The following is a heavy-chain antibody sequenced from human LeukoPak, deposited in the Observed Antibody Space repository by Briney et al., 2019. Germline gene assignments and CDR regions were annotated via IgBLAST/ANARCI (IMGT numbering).Heavy chain of an antibody. D-gene: IGHD4-11*01. CDR3: ARTTRRGTVTTDYYYYGMDV. V-gene: IGHV1-69*02. J-gene: IGHJ6*02. Sequence: ASVKVSCKASGGTFSSHTISWVRQAPGQGLEWMGRIIPILSIANYAQKFQGRVTITADKSTSTAYMELSSLRSEDTAVYYCARTTRRGTVTTDYYYYGMDVWGQGTTVTVSS. CDR1: GGTFSSHT. CDR2: IIPILSIA.